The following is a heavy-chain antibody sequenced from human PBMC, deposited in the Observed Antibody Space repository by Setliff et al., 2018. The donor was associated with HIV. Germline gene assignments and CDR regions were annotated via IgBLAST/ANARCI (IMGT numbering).Heavy chain of an antibody. Sequence: GGSLRLSCVASGFTFSISGMHWVRQAPGKGQEWVTYIEYDESNKRYADNGKGRFTIARDNTKNTLELQMNSLRLEDTALYYCVKGGMTNAAFNIWGPGTMVTVSS. J-gene: IGHJ3*02. V-gene: IGHV3-30*02. D-gene: IGHD3-16*01. CDR1: GFTFSISG. CDR2: IEYDESNK. CDR3: VKGGMTNAAFNI.